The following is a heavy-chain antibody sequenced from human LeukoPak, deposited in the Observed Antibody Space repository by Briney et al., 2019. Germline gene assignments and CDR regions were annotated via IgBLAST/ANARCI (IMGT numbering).Heavy chain of an antibody. Sequence: SETLSLTCAVYGGSFSGYYWSWIRQPPGKGLEWIGEINHSGSTNYNPSLKSRVTISVDTSKNQFSLKLSSVTAADTAVYYCARDSGIAAAGTHNWFDPWGQGTLVTVSS. CDR3: ARDSGIAAAGTHNWFDP. D-gene: IGHD6-13*01. CDR2: INHSGST. V-gene: IGHV4-34*01. CDR1: GGSFSGYY. J-gene: IGHJ5*02.